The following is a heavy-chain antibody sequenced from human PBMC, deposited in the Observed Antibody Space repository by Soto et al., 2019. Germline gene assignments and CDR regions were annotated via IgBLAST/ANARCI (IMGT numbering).Heavy chain of an antibody. CDR2: ISYDGSNK. CDR1: GFTFSSYA. V-gene: IGHV3-30-3*01. Sequence: GGSLRLSCAASGFTFSSYAMHWVRQAPGKGLEWVAVISYDGSNKYYADSVKGRFTISRDNSKNTLYLQMNSLRAEDTAVYYCAGLTGYLDYWGQGTLVTVSS. J-gene: IGHJ4*02. CDR3: AGLTGYLDY. D-gene: IGHD1-20*01.